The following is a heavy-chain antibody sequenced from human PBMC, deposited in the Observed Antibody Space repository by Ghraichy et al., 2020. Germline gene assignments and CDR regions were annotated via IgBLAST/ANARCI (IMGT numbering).Heavy chain of an antibody. V-gene: IGHV3-48*03. CDR2: ISSSGSTI. J-gene: IGHJ3*02. Sequence: GESLNISCAASGFTFSSYEMNWVRQAPGKGLEWVSYISSSGSTIYYADSVKGRFTISSDNAKNSLYLQMNSLRAEDTAVYYCARQTRITTGGDAFDIWGQGTMVTVSS. D-gene: IGHD3-3*01. CDR3: ARQTRITTGGDAFDI. CDR1: GFTFSSYE.